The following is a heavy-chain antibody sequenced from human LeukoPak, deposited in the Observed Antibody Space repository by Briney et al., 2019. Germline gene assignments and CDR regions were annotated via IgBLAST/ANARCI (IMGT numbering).Heavy chain of an antibody. CDR3: ATYYYDSSGYYYFDY. CDR1: GYSFTSYW. J-gene: IGHJ4*02. V-gene: IGHV5-51*01. D-gene: IGHD3-22*01. Sequence: GESLKISCKGSGYSFTSYWIGWVRQMPGKGLEWMGIIYPGDSDTRYSPSFQGQVTISADKSISTAYLQWSSLKVSDTAMYYCATYYYDSSGYYYFDYWGQGTLVTVSS. CDR2: IYPGDSDT.